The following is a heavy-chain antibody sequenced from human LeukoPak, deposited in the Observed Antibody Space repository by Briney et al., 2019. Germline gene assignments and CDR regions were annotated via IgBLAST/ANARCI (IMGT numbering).Heavy chain of an antibody. V-gene: IGHV3-21*01. D-gene: IGHD5-18*01. CDR3: ARPRGYSYGYVDY. Sequence: PGGSLRLSCAASGSTFSSYSMNWVRQAPGKGLEWVSSISSSSSYIYYADSVKGRFTISRDNAKNSLYLQMNSLRAEDTAVYYRARPRGYSYGYVDYWGQGTLVTVSS. CDR2: ISSSSSYI. J-gene: IGHJ4*02. CDR1: GSTFSSYS.